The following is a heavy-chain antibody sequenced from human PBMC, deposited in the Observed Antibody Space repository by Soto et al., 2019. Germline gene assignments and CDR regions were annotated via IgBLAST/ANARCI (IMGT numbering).Heavy chain of an antibody. CDR3: AKVSGITIFGVVITTFDY. CDR1: GFTFSSYA. Sequence: EVQLLESGGGLVQPGGSLRLSCAASGFTFSSYAMSWVRQAPGKGLEWVSAISGSGGSTYYADSVKGRFTISRDNSKNTLYPQMNSLRAEDTAVYYCAKVSGITIFGVVITTFDYWGQGTLVTVSS. CDR2: ISGSGGST. D-gene: IGHD3-3*01. V-gene: IGHV3-23*01. J-gene: IGHJ4*02.